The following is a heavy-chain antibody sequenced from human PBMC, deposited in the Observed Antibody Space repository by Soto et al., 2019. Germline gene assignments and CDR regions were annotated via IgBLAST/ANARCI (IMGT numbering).Heavy chain of an antibody. V-gene: IGHV1-69*01. J-gene: IGHJ6*02. CDR2: IIPIFGTA. CDR1: RVAFSKFI. Sequence: QAQLEQSGGEVKKPGSSVKVSCKASRVAFSKFIVTWVRQAPGLGLEWVGGIIPIFGTANYAQKFQGRVTITADESTSTSYMEVTNLRSEDTAVYYCAKVRYSIPMGYYYGMDVWGQGTTVTVSS. D-gene: IGHD1-26*01. CDR3: AKVRYSIPMGYYYGMDV.